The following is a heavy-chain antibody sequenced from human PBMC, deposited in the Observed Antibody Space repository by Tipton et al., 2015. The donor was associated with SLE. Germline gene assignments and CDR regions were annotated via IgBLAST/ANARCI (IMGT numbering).Heavy chain of an antibody. D-gene: IGHD3-10*01. CDR2: TNQDGAIR. CDR1: GFNFGAYW. V-gene: IGHV3-74*01. Sequence: SLRLSCVASGFNFGAYWMHWVRQAPGKGLVWISRTNQDGAIRSYEDSVKGRFIISRDNSKSTLYLQMNSLRAEDTAMYYCARSLSGSYYHFDYWGQGTLVTVSS. CDR3: ARSLSGSYYHFDY. J-gene: IGHJ4*02.